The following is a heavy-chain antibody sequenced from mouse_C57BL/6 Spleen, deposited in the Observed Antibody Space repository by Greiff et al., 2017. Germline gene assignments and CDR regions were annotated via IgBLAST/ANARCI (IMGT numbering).Heavy chain of an antibody. J-gene: IGHJ2*01. D-gene: IGHD1-1*01. V-gene: IGHV1-69*01. Sequence: VQLQQPGAELVMPGASVKLSCKASGYTFTSYWMHWVKQRPGQGLEWIGEIDPSDSYTNYNQKFKGKSTLTVDKSSSTAYMQLSSLTSEDSAVYYCARLSYYCGRGDFDYWGQGTTLTVSS. CDR2: IDPSDSYT. CDR1: GYTFTSYW. CDR3: ARLSYYCGRGDFDY.